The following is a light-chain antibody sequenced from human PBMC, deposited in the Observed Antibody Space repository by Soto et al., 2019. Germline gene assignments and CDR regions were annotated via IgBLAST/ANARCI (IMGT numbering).Light chain of an antibody. J-gene: IGKJ5*01. CDR2: GAS. Sequence: DIQMTQSPSSLSASIGDRITITCQASHGINNYLNWYQQKPGKAPKLLIYGASNLQTGVPSRFSGSGSGTDFTLTISSLQPEDFATYYCQQLNSYPITFGQGTRLEIK. V-gene: IGKV1-33*01. CDR1: HGINNY. CDR3: QQLNSYPIT.